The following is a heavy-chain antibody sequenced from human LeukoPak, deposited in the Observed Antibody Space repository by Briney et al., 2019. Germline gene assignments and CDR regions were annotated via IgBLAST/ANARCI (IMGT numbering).Heavy chain of an antibody. Sequence: SETLSLTCAVYGGSFSGYHWSWIRQPPGKGLEWIGFIYNSGSTNYNPSLKSRVTISVDTSKNQFFLRLSSVTAADTAVYYCARGGSAWWYWGQGTLVTVSS. CDR2: IYNSGST. V-gene: IGHV4-59*08. CDR1: GGSFSGYH. CDR3: ARGGSAWWY. J-gene: IGHJ4*02. D-gene: IGHD2-8*02.